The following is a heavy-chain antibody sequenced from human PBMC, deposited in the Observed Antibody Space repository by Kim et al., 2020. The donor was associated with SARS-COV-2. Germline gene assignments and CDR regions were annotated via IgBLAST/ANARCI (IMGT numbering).Heavy chain of an antibody. J-gene: IGHJ5*02. Sequence: ASVKVSCKVSGYTLTELSMHWVRQAPGKGLEWMGGFDPEDGETIYAQKFQGRVTMTEDTSTDTAYMELSSLRSEDTAVYYCATKPHRHYSGYVFTYPPRSNWFDTWGQGTLVTVSS. V-gene: IGHV1-24*01. CDR3: ATKPHRHYSGYVFTYPPRSNWFDT. D-gene: IGHD5-12*01. CDR2: FDPEDGET. CDR1: GYTLTELS.